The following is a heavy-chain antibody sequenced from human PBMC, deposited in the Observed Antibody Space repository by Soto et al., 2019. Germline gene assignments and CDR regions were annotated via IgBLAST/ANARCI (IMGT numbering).Heavy chain of an antibody. CDR2: IYWDDDK. V-gene: IGHV2-5*02. D-gene: IGHD4-17*01. CDR3: ALVLLTSVTTRRERPWYFDL. Sequence: QITLKESGPTMVKPTQTLTLTCTFSGFSLSTSGVGVGWIRQPPGKALEWLALIYWDDDKRYSPSLKSRRTITKDTAKNQVVLTRTSMDAVDTATYYCALVLLTSVTTRRERPWYFDLWGRGTLVTVSS. J-gene: IGHJ2*01. CDR1: GFSLSTSGVG.